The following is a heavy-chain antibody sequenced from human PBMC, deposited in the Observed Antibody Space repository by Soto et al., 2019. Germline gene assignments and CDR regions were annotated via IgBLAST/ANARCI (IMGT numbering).Heavy chain of an antibody. Sequence: EVQLLESGGGLVQPGGSLRLSCAASGFTFSNYAMTWVRQSPGKGLEWVSIITSSGSSTHYADSVKGRFTISRDNSKNTVYLQMNTLRAEDTAVYYCANGMATILGWFDSWGQGTPVTVSS. V-gene: IGHV3-23*01. CDR1: GFTFSNYA. D-gene: IGHD5-12*01. J-gene: IGHJ5*01. CDR2: ITSSGSST. CDR3: ANGMATILGWFDS.